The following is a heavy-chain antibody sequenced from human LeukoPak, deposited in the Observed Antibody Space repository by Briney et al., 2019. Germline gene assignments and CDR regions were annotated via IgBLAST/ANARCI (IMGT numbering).Heavy chain of an antibody. D-gene: IGHD6-19*01. CDR1: GGSISSSSYY. CDR3: ARYSAVAGKRYFDY. Sequence: PSETLSLACTVYGGSISSSSYYWGWIRQPPGKGLKWIGSIYYSGSTYYNPSLKSRVTISVDTSKNQFSLKLSSVTAADTAVYYCARYSAVAGKRYFDYWGQGTLVTVSS. CDR2: IYYSGST. J-gene: IGHJ4*02. V-gene: IGHV4-39*01.